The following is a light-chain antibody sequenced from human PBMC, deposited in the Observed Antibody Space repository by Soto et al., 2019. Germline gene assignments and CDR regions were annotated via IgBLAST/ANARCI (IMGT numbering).Light chain of an antibody. Sequence: EIVMTQSQATLSVSPGERATLSCRASQSVSSNLAWYQQKPGQAPRLLIYGASTRATGIPARFSGSGSGTESTPTISSLQSEDFSVYYCQQYNNWWTFGQGTKVEIK. CDR2: GAS. J-gene: IGKJ1*01. CDR3: QQYNNWWT. V-gene: IGKV3-15*01. CDR1: QSVSSN.